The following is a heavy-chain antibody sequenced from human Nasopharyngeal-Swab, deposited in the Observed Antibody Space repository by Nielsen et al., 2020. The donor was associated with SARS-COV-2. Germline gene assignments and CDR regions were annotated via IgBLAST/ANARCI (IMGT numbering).Heavy chain of an antibody. Sequence: WIRQPPGKGLEWIGGIYHSGSTNYNPSLKSRVTISVDKSKNQFSLKLSSVTAADTAVYYCARERLGYCSSTSCYGGERYYYYYYMDVWGKGTTVTVSS. D-gene: IGHD2-2*01. CDR2: IYHSGST. V-gene: IGHV4-4*02. CDR3: ARERLGYCSSTSCYGGERYYYYYYMDV. J-gene: IGHJ6*03.